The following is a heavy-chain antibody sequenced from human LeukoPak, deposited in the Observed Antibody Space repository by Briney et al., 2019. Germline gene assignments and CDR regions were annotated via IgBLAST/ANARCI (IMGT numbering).Heavy chain of an antibody. Sequence: GGSLRLSCAASGFTFSSYGMHWVRQAPGKGLEWVAVISYDGSNKYYADSVKGRFTISRDNSKNTLYLQMNSLRAEDTAVYYCASVPVVTANLDYWGQGTLVTVSP. J-gene: IGHJ4*02. CDR1: GFTFSSYG. CDR3: ASVPVVTANLDY. V-gene: IGHV3-30*03. CDR2: ISYDGSNK. D-gene: IGHD2-21*02.